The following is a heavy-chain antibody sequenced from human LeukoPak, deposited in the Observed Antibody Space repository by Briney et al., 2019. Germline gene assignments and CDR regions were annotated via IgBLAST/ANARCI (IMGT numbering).Heavy chain of an antibody. CDR3: ARHGYYYDSSGYSHPVDYYYYYMDV. Sequence: GASVKVSCKASGYTFTSYYMHWVRQAPGQGLEWMGIINPSGGSTSYAQKFQGRVTMARDTSTSTVYMELSSLRSEDTAVYYCARHGYYYDSSGYSHPVDYYYYYMDVWGKGTTVTVSS. CDR1: GYTFTSYY. CDR2: INPSGGST. V-gene: IGHV1-46*01. D-gene: IGHD3-22*01. J-gene: IGHJ6*03.